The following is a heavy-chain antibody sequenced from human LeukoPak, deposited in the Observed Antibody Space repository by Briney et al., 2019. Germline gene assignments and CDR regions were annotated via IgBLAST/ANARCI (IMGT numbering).Heavy chain of an antibody. V-gene: IGHV4-39*07. J-gene: IGHJ4*02. Sequence: SETLSLTCTVSGGSISSSSYYWGWIRQPPGKGLEWIGSIYYSGSTYYNPSLKSRVTISVDTSKNQFSLKLSSMTAADTAVYYCARADYYDSSAMDYWGQGTLVTVSS. CDR2: IYYSGST. CDR1: GGSISSSSYY. CDR3: ARADYYDSSAMDY. D-gene: IGHD3-22*01.